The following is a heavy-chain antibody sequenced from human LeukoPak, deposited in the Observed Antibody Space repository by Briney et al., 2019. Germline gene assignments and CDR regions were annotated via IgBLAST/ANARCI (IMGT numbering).Heavy chain of an antibody. CDR2: ISAYNGNT. Sequence: ASVKVSCKASGYTFTSYGISWVRQAPGQGLEWMGWISAYNGNTNYAQKLQGRVTMTTDTSTSTAYMELRSLRSDDTAVYYCARGPGYYDSSGYYPLVPGLPFDYWGQGTLVTASS. V-gene: IGHV1-18*01. CDR3: ARGPGYYDSSGYYPLVPGLPFDY. D-gene: IGHD3-22*01. CDR1: GYTFTSYG. J-gene: IGHJ4*02.